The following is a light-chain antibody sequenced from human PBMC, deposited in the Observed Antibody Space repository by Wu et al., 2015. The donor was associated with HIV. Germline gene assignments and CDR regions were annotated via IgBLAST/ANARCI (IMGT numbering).Light chain of an antibody. CDR2: GAF. J-gene: IGKJ5*01. CDR1: QWISSSY. V-gene: IGKV3D-20*02. CDR3: QQRTNWPLIS. Sequence: EIVLTQSPATLSLSPGERVTLSCRASQWISSSYLAWYQHKPGQSPRLLIYGAFSRPTGIPDRFSGSGSGTDFTLTISSLEPEDSAIYYCQQRTNWPLISFGPGTRLEIK.